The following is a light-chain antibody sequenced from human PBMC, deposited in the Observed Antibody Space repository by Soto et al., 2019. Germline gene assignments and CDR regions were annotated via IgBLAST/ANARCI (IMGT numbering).Light chain of an antibody. J-gene: IGKJ5*01. CDR1: QAVPNN. V-gene: IGKV1-9*01. Sequence: DIHLTQSPSFLSASVGDRVTITCRPSQAVPNNMAWYQQKPGKPPKLLIYEESTLHSGVPSRFSGRKSGTDFTLTISSLQPEDFATYYCQHADSFPLITFGQGTRLEIK. CDR3: QHADSFPLIT. CDR2: EES.